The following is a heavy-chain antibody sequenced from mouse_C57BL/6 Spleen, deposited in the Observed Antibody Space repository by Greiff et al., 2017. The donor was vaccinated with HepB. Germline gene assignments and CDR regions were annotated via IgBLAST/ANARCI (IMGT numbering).Heavy chain of an antibody. CDR1: GFTFSDFY. CDR3: ARDAEGAWYFDV. J-gene: IGHJ1*03. V-gene: IGHV7-1*01. Sequence: DVKLVESGGGLVQSGRSLRLSCATSGFTFSDFYMEWVRQAPGKGLEWIAASRNKANDYTTEYSASVKGRFIVSRDTSQSILYLQMNALRAEDTAIYYCARDAEGAWYFDVWGTGTTVTVSS. CDR2: SRNKANDYTT.